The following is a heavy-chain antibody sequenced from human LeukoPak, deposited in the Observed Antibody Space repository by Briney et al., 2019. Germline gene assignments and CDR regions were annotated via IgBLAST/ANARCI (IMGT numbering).Heavy chain of an antibody. CDR3: ARASSPPYNWNNPNWFDP. Sequence: ASVKVSCKASGYTFTGYYMHWVRQAPGQGLEWMGWINPNSGGTNYAQKFQGRVTMTRDTSISTAYMEMSRLRSDDTAVYYCARASSPPYNWNNPNWFDPWGQGTLVTVSS. V-gene: IGHV1-2*02. CDR1: GYTFTGYY. J-gene: IGHJ5*02. D-gene: IGHD1/OR15-1a*01. CDR2: INPNSGGT.